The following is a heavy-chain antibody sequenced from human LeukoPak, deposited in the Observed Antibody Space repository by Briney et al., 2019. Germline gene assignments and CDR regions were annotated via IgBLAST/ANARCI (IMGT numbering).Heavy chain of an antibody. CDR2: ISGSGGST. Sequence: PGGSLRLSCAASGFTFSSYAMSWVRQAPGKGLEWVSAISGSGGSTYYADSVKGRFTISRDNSKNTLYLQMNSLRAEDTAVYYCAKDRPRGLDYYYYMDVWGKGTTVTVSS. CDR3: AKDRPRGLDYYYYMDV. V-gene: IGHV3-23*01. D-gene: IGHD3-10*01. J-gene: IGHJ6*03. CDR1: GFTFSSYA.